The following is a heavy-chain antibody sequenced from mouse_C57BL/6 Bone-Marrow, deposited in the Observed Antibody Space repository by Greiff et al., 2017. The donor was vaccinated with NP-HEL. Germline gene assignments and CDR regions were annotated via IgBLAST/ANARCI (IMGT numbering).Heavy chain of an antibody. D-gene: IGHD2-4*01. J-gene: IGHJ3*01. CDR1: GYTFTSYW. V-gene: IGHV1-64*01. CDR3: ARYSSMITRRWFAY. Sequence: VKLQQPGAELVKPGASVKLSCKASGYTFTSYWMHWVKQRPGQGLEWIGMIHPNSGSTNYNEKFKSKATLTVDKSSSTAYMQLSSLTSEDSAVYYCARYSSMITRRWFAYWGQGTLVTVSA. CDR2: IHPNSGST.